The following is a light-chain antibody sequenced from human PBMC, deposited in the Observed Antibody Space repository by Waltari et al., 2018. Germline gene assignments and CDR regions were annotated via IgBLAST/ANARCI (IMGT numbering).Light chain of an antibody. V-gene: IGKV3-20*01. CDR1: QSVSRA. Sequence: EIVLTQSPGTLSLSPGERATLSCRASQSVSRALAWYQQKPGQAPRLLISGASNRATGIPDRFSGSGSGTDFSLTTSSLEPEDFAVYYCQHYVRLPATFGQGTKVEIK. CDR2: GAS. J-gene: IGKJ1*01. CDR3: QHYVRLPAT.